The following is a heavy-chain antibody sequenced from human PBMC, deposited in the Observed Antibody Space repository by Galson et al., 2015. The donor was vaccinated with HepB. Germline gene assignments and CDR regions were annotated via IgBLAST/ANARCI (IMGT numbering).Heavy chain of an antibody. CDR2: ISAYNGNT. D-gene: IGHD2-15*01. CDR1: GYTFTSYG. J-gene: IGHJ3*02. CDR3: ARDSGKLLEDAFDI. V-gene: IGHV1-18*01. Sequence: SVKVSCKASGYTFTSYGISWVRQAPGQGLEWMGWISAYNGNTNYAQKLQGRVTMTTDTSTSTAYMELRSLRSDDTAVYYCARDSGKLLEDAFDIWGQGTMVTVSS.